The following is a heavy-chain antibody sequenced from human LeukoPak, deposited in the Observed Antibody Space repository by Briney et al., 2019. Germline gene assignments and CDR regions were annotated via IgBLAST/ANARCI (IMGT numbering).Heavy chain of an antibody. V-gene: IGHV3-23*01. Sequence: GGTLRLSCAASGFTFSSYGMSWVRQAPGKGLEWVSAISGSGGSTYYADSVKGRFTISRDNSKNTLYLQMNSLRAEDTAVYYCAKGKASGWYIVDYWGQGTLVTVSS. D-gene: IGHD6-19*01. CDR2: ISGSGGST. CDR1: GFTFSSYG. J-gene: IGHJ4*02. CDR3: AKGKASGWYIVDY.